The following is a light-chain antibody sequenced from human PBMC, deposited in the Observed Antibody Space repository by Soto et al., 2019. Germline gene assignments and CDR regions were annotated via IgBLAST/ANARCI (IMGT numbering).Light chain of an antibody. CDR1: SSDVGGYNY. CDR3: SSYAGSNNLGV. Sequence: QSVLTQPPSASGSPGQSVTISCTGTSSDVGGYNYVSWYQQHPGKAPKLMIYEVSKRPSGLPARFSGSKSGNTASLTVSGLQAEDEADYYCSSYAGSNNLGVFGTGTKVTVL. CDR2: EVS. V-gene: IGLV2-8*01. J-gene: IGLJ1*01.